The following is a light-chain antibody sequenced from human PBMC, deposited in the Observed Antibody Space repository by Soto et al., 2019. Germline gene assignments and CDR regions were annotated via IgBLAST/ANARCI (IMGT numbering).Light chain of an antibody. CDR3: QHTTDFT. CDR2: DVS. Sequence: DIQMTQSPSTLAASVGDTVTMTCRSSSKWFAWYQKKPGKAPKLLLYDVSNLERGVPPRFSGSTSGAESTLTITGLQPDDLGTYYCQHTTDFTFGQGTKVEIK. J-gene: IGKJ2*01. V-gene: IGKV1-5*01. CDR1: SSSKW.